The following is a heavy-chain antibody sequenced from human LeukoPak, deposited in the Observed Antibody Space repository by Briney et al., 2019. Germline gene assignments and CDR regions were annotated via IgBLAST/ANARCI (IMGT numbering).Heavy chain of an antibody. V-gene: IGHV1-8*01. D-gene: IGHD3-10*01. CDR1: GYTFTSYD. Sequence: ASVKVSCKASGYTFTSYDMNWVRQATGQGLEWMGWMNPNSGNTGYAQKFQGRVTMTRNTSISTAYMELSSLRSEDTAVYYCARSSDLPPPSLLWFGELLTGTYYYYYGMDVWGQGTTVTVSS. CDR2: MNPNSGNT. J-gene: IGHJ6*02. CDR3: ARSSDLPPPSLLWFGELLTGTYYYYYGMDV.